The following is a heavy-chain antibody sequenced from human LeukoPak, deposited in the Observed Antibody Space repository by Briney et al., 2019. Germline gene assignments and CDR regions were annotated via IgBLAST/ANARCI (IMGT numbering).Heavy chain of an antibody. D-gene: IGHD5-24*01. V-gene: IGHV1-2*02. Sequence: GASVKVSFKASGYTFTGYYMHWVRQAPGQGLEWMGWINPNSGGTNYAQKFQGRVTITRDTSISTAYMELSRLRSDDTAVYYCARDRTVATIEHLTNWGQGTLVTVSS. CDR3: ARDRTVATIEHLTN. J-gene: IGHJ4*02. CDR1: GYTFTGYY. CDR2: INPNSGGT.